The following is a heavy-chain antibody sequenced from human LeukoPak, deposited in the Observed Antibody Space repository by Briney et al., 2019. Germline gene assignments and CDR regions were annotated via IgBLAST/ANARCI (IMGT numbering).Heavy chain of an antibody. V-gene: IGHV1-69*05. CDR3: ASFNSGSDAFDV. J-gene: IGHJ3*01. CDR1: GGTFISYD. CDR2: IIPIFGTA. Sequence: GSSVKVSCMASGGTFISYDISWVRQAPGQGREWMGRIIPIFGTANYAQKFQGRVTITTDESTSTAYMELSSLRSEDTAVYYCASFNSGSDAFDVWGQGTMVTVSS. D-gene: IGHD1-26*01.